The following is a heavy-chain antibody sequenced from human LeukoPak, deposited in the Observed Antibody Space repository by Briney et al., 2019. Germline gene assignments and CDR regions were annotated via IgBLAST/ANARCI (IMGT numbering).Heavy chain of an antibody. J-gene: IGHJ4*02. CDR2: TYYRSNLYN. V-gene: IGHV6-1*01. D-gene: IGHD3-22*01. CDR3: ARGPFYYDSSGYYVSRPLKTTEFDY. Sequence: SQTLSLTCAISGDSVSSNSAAWSWIRQSPSRGLEWLVRTYYRSNLYNDYAVSVKSRIIINPDTSKNQFSLKLSSVTAADTAVYYCARGPFYYDSSGYYVSRPLKTTEFDYWGQGTLVTVSS. CDR1: GDSVSSNSAA.